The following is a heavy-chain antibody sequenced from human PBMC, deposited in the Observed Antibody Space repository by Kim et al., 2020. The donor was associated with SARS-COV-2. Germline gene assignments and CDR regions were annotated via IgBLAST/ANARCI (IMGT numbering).Heavy chain of an antibody. J-gene: IGHJ4*02. CDR1: GGSISSGDYY. V-gene: IGHV4-30-4*01. CDR2: IYYSGST. Sequence: SETLSLTCTVSGGSISSGDYYWSWIRQPPGKGLEWIGYIYYSGSTYSNPSLQSRVTISGDTSRNQFSLKLSSVTAADTAVYYCARVGGWTTAGLDHWGQGTLAT. CDR3: ARVGGWTTAGLDH. D-gene: IGHD3-16*01.